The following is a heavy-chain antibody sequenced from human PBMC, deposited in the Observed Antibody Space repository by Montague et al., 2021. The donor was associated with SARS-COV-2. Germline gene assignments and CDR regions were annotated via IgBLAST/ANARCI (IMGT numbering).Heavy chain of an antibody. J-gene: IGHJ4*02. CDR3: AKRPSGDDN. CDR1: GFTFSTYA. Sequence: SLRLSCAASGFTFSTYAMSWVRQAPGKGLEWVSSISKSGESTFYADSVKGRFTLSRDNSKNTLYLQVNSLRAEDTAVYFCAKRPSGDDNWGQGTLVTVSS. D-gene: IGHD1-26*01. CDR2: ISKSGEST. V-gene: IGHV3-23*01.